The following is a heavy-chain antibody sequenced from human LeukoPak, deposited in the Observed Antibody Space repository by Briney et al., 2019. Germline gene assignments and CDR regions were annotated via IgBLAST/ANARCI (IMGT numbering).Heavy chain of an antibody. Sequence: SGTLSLTCAVSGGSISSSNWWSWVRQPPGKGLEWIGEIYHSGSTNYNPSLKSRVTISVDKSKNQFSLKLSSVTAADTAVYYCARDKYGSGSYRPVRWFDPWGQGTLVTVSS. V-gene: IGHV4-4*02. CDR3: ARDKYGSGSYRPVRWFDP. J-gene: IGHJ5*02. CDR1: GGSISSSNW. CDR2: IYHSGST. D-gene: IGHD3-10*01.